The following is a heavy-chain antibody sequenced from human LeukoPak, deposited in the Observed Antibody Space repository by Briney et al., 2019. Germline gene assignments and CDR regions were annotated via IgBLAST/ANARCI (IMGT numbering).Heavy chain of an antibody. Sequence: GGSLRLSCAASGFTFSSYAMSWVRQAPGKGLEWVSAISGSGGSTYYADSVKGRFTISRDNSKNTLYLQMNSLRAEDTAVYYCARDPDSSGWYRYWGQGTLVTVSS. CDR3: ARDPDSSGWYRY. J-gene: IGHJ4*02. CDR1: GFTFSSYA. D-gene: IGHD6-19*01. V-gene: IGHV3-23*01. CDR2: ISGSGGST.